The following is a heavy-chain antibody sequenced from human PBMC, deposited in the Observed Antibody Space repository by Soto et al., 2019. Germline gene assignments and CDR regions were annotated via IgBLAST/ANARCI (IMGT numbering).Heavy chain of an antibody. CDR3: VKQAHGLDGVAFDY. CDR2: VSTSGRST. V-gene: IGHV3-64D*06. Sequence: GGSLRLSCSASGFIFSESTIYWVRQVPGKGLEAISAVSTSGRSTYYADSVKDRFTISRDNSKNTLFLQMGSLKPEDTAIYYCVKQAHGLDGVAFDYWGQGTQVTVSS. J-gene: IGHJ4*02. CDR1: GFIFSEST. D-gene: IGHD3-16*01.